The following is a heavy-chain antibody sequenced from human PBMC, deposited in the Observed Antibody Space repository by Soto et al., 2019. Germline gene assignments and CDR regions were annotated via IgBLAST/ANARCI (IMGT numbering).Heavy chain of an antibody. CDR1: GGTFSSYT. V-gene: IGHV1-69*02. CDR2: IIPILGIA. Sequence: SVKVSCKASGGTFSSYTISWVRQAPGQGLEWMGRIIPILGIANYAQKFQGRVTITADKSTSTAYMELNSLKTEDTAVYYCTTVPPYDSSGYYGSAGAYWGQGTLVTVSS. J-gene: IGHJ4*02. CDR3: TTVPPYDSSGYYGSAGAY. D-gene: IGHD3-22*01.